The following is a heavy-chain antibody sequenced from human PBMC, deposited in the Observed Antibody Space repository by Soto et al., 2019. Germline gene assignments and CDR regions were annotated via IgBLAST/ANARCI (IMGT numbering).Heavy chain of an antibody. Sequence: GGSLRLSCAASGFAFSDHYMNWVRQAPGKGLEWVSYIGIGSSTKYYADSVKGRFTISRDNAKNSLYLQMNSLRAEDTAVYYCARDQLYYNDISGRPLNAFDVWGQGTMVTVSS. CDR3: ARDQLYYNDISGRPLNAFDV. CDR2: IGIGSSTK. D-gene: IGHD3-22*01. V-gene: IGHV3-48*01. J-gene: IGHJ3*01. CDR1: GFAFSDHY.